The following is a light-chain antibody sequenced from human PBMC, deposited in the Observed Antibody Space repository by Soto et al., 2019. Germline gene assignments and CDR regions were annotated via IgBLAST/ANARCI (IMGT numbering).Light chain of an antibody. CDR2: DAS. Sequence: DIVMTQSPATLSVSPGEGATLSCRASQSVHSALAWYQQRPGQTPRLLIYDASTRATGIPDRFSGSGSGTEFTLTISSLQSEDFAIYYCQQYGTWPPLTFSGGTKVEI. CDR3: QQYGTWPPLT. CDR1: QSVHSA. J-gene: IGKJ4*01. V-gene: IGKV3-15*01.